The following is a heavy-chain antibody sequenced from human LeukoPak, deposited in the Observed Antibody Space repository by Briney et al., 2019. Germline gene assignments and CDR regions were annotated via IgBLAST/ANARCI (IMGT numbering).Heavy chain of an antibody. D-gene: IGHD6-6*01. CDR3: ARASNVYSISYYYYYYMDV. J-gene: IGHJ6*03. V-gene: IGHV1-69*06. CDR1: GGTFSSYA. Sequence: SVKVSCKASGGTFSSYAISWVRQAPGQGLEWMGGIIPIFGTANYAQKFQGRVTITADKSTSTAYMELSSLRSEDTAVYYCARASNVYSISYYYYYYMDVWGKGTTVTVSS. CDR2: IIPIFGTA.